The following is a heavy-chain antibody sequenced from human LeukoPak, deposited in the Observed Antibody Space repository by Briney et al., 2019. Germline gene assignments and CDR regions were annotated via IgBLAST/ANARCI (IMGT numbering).Heavy chain of an antibody. V-gene: IGHV3-74*01. Sequence: GGSLRLSCAASGFTFSSYWMHWVRQAPGKGLVWVSRINNDGTNTVYADSAKGRFTISRDNARNTLYLQMSSLRVEDTAVYYCVRGFLGPDYWGQGSLVIVSS. D-gene: IGHD3-10*01. CDR1: GFTFSSYW. J-gene: IGHJ4*02. CDR3: VRGFLGPDY. CDR2: INNDGTNT.